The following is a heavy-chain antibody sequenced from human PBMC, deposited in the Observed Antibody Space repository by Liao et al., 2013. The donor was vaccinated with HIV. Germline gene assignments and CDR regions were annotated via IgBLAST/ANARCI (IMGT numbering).Heavy chain of an antibody. CDR1: GGSISNYY. CDR2: IYYSGSA. D-gene: IGHD3-22*01. J-gene: IGHJ6*03. V-gene: IGHV4-59*01. CDR3: ASIVVPLLTYYYYYMDV. Sequence: QVQLQESGPGLVKPSETLSLTCTVSGGSISNYYWSWIRQSPGKGLEWIGYIYYSGSANYNPSLRSRVTISVDTSKNQFSLRLSSVTAADTAVYYCASIVVPLLTYYYYYMDVWAKGPRSPSP.